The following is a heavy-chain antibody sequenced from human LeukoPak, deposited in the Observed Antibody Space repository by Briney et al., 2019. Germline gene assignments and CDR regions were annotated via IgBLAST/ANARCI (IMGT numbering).Heavy chain of an antibody. CDR3: ARSVSIAAAGSFDY. J-gene: IGHJ4*02. D-gene: IGHD6-13*01. Sequence: GGSLRLSCAASGFTFSSYSMNWVRQAPGKGLGWVSYISSSSSTIYYADSVKGRFTISRDNAKNSLYLQMNSLGDEDTAVYYCARSVSIAAAGSFDYWGQGTLVTVSS. V-gene: IGHV3-48*02. CDR1: GFTFSSYS. CDR2: ISSSSSTI.